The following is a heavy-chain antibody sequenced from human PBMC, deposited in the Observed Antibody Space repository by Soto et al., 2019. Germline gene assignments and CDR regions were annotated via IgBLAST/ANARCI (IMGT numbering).Heavy chain of an antibody. CDR3: ARWAAPYNWFDP. J-gene: IGHJ5*02. Sequence: AASVKVSCKASGGTFSSYAISWVRQAPGQGLEWMGGIIPIFGTANYAQKFQGRVTITADKSTSTAYMELSSLRSEDTAVYYCARWAAPYNWFDPWGQGTLVTVSS. CDR1: GGTFSSYA. D-gene: IGHD6-13*01. V-gene: IGHV1-69*06. CDR2: IIPIFGTA.